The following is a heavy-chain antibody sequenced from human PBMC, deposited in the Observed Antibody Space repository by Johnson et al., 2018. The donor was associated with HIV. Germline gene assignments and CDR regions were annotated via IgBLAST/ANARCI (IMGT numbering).Heavy chain of an antibody. CDR3: ASSELATMDNAFDI. V-gene: IGHV3-9*01. CDR2: ISWNSGSI. D-gene: IGHD1-14*01. CDR1: GFTFDDYA. J-gene: IGHJ3*02. Sequence: VQLVESGGGLVQPGRSLRLSCAASGFTFDDYAMHWVRQAPGKGLEWVSGISWNSGSIGYADSVKGRFTISRDNAKNSLFLQMNSLRTEDTAMYYCASSELATMDNAFDIWGQGTMVTVSS.